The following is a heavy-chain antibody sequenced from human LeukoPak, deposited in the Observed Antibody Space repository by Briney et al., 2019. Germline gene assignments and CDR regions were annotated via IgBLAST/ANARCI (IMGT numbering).Heavy chain of an antibody. J-gene: IGHJ4*02. Sequence: ASVKVSCKASGYTFAGYYLHWVRHAPGQGLELIAWIDPYTENTRYAHKFQSIITATPDTSVTTTYIQLSWLTSDDTARYYCAREYSASDHWGQGTVVTVSS. CDR3: AREYSASDH. D-gene: IGHD5-12*01. CDR1: GYTFAGYY. CDR2: IDPYTENT. V-gene: IGHV1-2*02.